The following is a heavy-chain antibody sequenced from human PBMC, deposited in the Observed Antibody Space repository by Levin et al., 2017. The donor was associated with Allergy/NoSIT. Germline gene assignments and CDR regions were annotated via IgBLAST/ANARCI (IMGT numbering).Heavy chain of an antibody. CDR2: IYYSGST. CDR3: ARESVGYCSGSRCYPNYFDH. CDR1: GGSISGYY. Sequence: SSETLSLTCTVSGGSISGYYWNWIRQPPGKGLEWIGYIYYSGSTNYNPSLKSRVTVSVDTSKNRFSLKLTSVSTADTAVYYCARESVGYCSGSRCYPNYFDHWGQGTLVTVSS. D-gene: IGHD2-15*01. J-gene: IGHJ4*02. V-gene: IGHV4-59*01.